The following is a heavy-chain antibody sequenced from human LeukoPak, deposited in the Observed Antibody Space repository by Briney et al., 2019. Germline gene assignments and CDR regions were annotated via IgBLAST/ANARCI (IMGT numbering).Heavy chain of an antibody. CDR3: ARDLIAAAGIVTWFDP. Sequence: SETLSLTCTVSGGSISSYYWSWIRQPAGKGLEWIGRIYTSGSTNYNPSLKSRVTMSVDTSKNQFSLKLSSVTAADTAVYYCARDLIAAAGIVTWFDPWGQGTLVTVSS. CDR2: IYTSGST. CDR1: GGSISSYY. D-gene: IGHD6-13*01. J-gene: IGHJ5*02. V-gene: IGHV4-4*07.